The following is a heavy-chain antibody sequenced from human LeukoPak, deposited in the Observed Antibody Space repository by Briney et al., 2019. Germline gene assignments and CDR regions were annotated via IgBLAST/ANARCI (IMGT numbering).Heavy chain of an antibody. CDR1: GFTFDDYA. V-gene: IGHV3-9*01. Sequence: GGSLSLFCAASGFTFDDYAMHWARQARGEGLEWLSGISWNSGSIGYADSVKGRFTISRDNAKNSLYLQMNSLRAEDTALYYCAKDMGYYYDSSGYLAPYFDYWGQGTLVTVSS. D-gene: IGHD3-22*01. CDR3: AKDMGYYYDSSGYLAPYFDY. CDR2: ISWNSGSI. J-gene: IGHJ4*02.